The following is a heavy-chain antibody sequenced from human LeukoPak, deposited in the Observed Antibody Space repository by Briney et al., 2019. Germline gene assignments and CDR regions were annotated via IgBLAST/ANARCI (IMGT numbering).Heavy chain of an antibody. D-gene: IGHD3-10*01. CDR3: VKGRRAAALSYFDY. Sequence: GGSLRLSCAASGFTFSHYAMTWVRQTPGKGLEWVSVISGGGANTYYADSVQGRFTISRDNSTNMLYLQMNSLRAEDTAVYYCVKGRRAAALSYFDYWGQGTVVTVSS. V-gene: IGHV3-23*01. CDR2: ISGGGANT. J-gene: IGHJ4*02. CDR1: GFTFSHYA.